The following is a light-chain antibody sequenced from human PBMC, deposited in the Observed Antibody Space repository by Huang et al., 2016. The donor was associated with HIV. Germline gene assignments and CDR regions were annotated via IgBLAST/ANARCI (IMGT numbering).Light chain of an antibody. CDR3: QHSYVSLGYT. V-gene: IGKV1-39*01. CDR2: VSS. Sequence: DIQMTQSPSSLSASVGDRVTLTCRTSQDIGSHLNWYQPRPGRAPKLLIYVSSTLQSGVPSRFSGGGSGTEFTLTISNLQPEDLATYYCQHSYVSLGYTFGQGTKLEI. J-gene: IGKJ2*01. CDR1: QDIGSH.